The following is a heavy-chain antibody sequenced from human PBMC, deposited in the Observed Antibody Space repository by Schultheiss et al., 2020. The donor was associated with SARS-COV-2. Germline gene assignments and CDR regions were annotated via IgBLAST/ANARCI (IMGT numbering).Heavy chain of an antibody. Sequence: SGPTLVKPTQTLTLTCTFSGFSLSTSGMCVSWIRQPPGKALEWLALIDWDDDKYYSTSLKTRLTISKDTSKNQVVLTMTNMDPVDTATYYCAHIPYVLRFLEWRHWGQGTLVTVSS. J-gene: IGHJ4*02. D-gene: IGHD3-3*01. CDR2: IDWDDDK. V-gene: IGHV2-70*12. CDR1: GFSLSTSGMC. CDR3: AHIPYVLRFLEWRH.